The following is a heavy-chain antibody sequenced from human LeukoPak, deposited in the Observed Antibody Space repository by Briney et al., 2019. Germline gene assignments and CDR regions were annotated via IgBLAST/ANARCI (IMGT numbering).Heavy chain of an antibody. CDR3: AKSAVGHNFDY. CDR2: ISGSGGST. D-gene: IGHD6-19*01. Sequence: GGSLRLSCAASGFTFTSHAMHWVRQAPGKGLEWVSFISGSGGSTSYADSVKGRFIISRDISKNTLYLQMNSLRAEDTALYYCAKSAVGHNFDYWGQGTLVTVSS. V-gene: IGHV3-23*01. J-gene: IGHJ4*02. CDR1: GFTFTSHA.